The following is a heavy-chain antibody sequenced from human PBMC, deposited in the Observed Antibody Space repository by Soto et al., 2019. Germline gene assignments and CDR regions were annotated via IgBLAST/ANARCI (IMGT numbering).Heavy chain of an antibody. V-gene: IGHV1-3*05. Sequence: QVQLVQSGAEEKKPGASVKVSCKASGYTFTAYAMHWVRQAPGQRLEWMGWINAGNGNTKYSQQFQGRVTITRDTAASRVYMERSSLRSEDTAVYYCARAVAGPADFDYWGQGTLGTVSS. CDR2: INAGNGNT. CDR3: ARAVAGPADFDY. J-gene: IGHJ4*02. CDR1: GYTFTAYA. D-gene: IGHD5-12*01.